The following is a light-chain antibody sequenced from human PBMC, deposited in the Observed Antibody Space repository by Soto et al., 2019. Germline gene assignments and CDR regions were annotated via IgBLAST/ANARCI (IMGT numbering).Light chain of an antibody. CDR2: EGN. V-gene: IGLV2-23*01. CDR1: SSDVGSYNL. J-gene: IGLJ3*02. CDR3: SSYAGSSTLV. Sequence: QSVLTQPASVSGSPGQSITISCTGTSSDVGSYNLVSWYQQHPGKAPKLMIYEGNKRPSGVSNRFSGSKSGNTASLTISGLQAEDEADYYCSSYAGSSTLVFGGGTKLTVL.